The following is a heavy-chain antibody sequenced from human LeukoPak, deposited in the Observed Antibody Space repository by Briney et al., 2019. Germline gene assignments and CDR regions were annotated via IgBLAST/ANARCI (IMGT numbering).Heavy chain of an antibody. Sequence: GGSLRLSCAASGFTVSSNYMSWVRQAPGKGLEWVSVIYSGGSTYYEDSVKGRFTISRHNSKNTLYLQMNSMRAEDTAVYYCARGRRYYYDSSGYYLDYWGQGTLVTVSS. D-gene: IGHD3-22*01. CDR3: ARGRRYYYDSSGYYLDY. CDR2: IYSGGST. V-gene: IGHV3-53*04. J-gene: IGHJ4*02. CDR1: GFTVSSNY.